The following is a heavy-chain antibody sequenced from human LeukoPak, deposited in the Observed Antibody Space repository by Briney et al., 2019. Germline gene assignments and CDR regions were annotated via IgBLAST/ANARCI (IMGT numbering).Heavy chain of an antibody. D-gene: IGHD4-17*01. CDR2: IDYSGST. J-gene: IGHJ4*02. CDR1: GGSISIYY. CDR3: ARGVMTTVTTPTPSDY. V-gene: IGHV4-59*12. Sequence: SETLSLTCTVSGGSISIYYWNWIRQPPGKGLEWIGYIDYSGSTNYNPSLKSRVTISVDTSKNQFSLKLSSVTAADTAVYYCARGVMTTVTTPTPSDYWGQGTLVTVSS.